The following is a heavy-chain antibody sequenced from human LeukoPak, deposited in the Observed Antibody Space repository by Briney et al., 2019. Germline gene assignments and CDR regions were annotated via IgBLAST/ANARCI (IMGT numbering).Heavy chain of an antibody. CDR1: GFTFGSYA. CDR3: AREGNSGYYPY. V-gene: IGHV3-30-3*01. CDR2: ISYDGSEK. D-gene: IGHD3-22*01. Sequence: GGSLRLSCAASGFTFGSYAMHWVRQAPGKGLEWVAVISYDGSEKHYADPVKGRFTISRDNSKNTLYLQMSSLRAEDTAMYYCAREGNSGYYPYWGQGILVTVSS. J-gene: IGHJ4*02.